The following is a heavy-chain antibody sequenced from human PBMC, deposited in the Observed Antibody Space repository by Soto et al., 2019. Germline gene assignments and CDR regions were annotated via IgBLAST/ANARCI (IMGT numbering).Heavy chain of an antibody. CDR3: ARGPRVVVTEYDY. J-gene: IGHJ4*02. CDR1: GFTFSSYS. D-gene: IGHD2-21*02. V-gene: IGHV3-21*01. Sequence: EVQLVESGGGLVKPGGSLRLSCAASGFTFSSYSMNWVRQAPGKGLEWVSSISSSSSYIYYADSVKGRFTISRDNAKNSLYLQMNSLRAEDTAVYYCARGPRVVVTEYDYWGQGTLVTVSS. CDR2: ISSSSSYI.